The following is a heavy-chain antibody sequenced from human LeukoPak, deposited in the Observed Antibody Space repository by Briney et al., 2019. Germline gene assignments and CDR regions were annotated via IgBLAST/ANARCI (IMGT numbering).Heavy chain of an antibody. V-gene: IGHV3-9*01. CDR2: IGWDRGTV. CDR1: GFTFDDYA. Sequence: GRSLRLSCAASGFTFDDYAMHWVRQAPGKGLEWVSGIGWDRGTVGYAGSVKGRFTMSRDNAKTSVYLQMNSLRAEDTALYYCAKDSRGSPLIAAAGYFDYWGQGTLVTVSS. J-gene: IGHJ4*03. D-gene: IGHD6-13*01. CDR3: AKDSRGSPLIAAAGYFDY.